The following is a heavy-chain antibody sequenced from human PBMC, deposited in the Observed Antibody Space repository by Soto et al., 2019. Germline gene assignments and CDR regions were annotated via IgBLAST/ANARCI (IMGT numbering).Heavy chain of an antibody. J-gene: IGHJ6*02. D-gene: IGHD6-6*01. CDR2: IIPIFGTA. Sequence: VASVKVSCKASGGTFSSYAISWVRQAPGQGLEWMGGIIPIFGTANYAQKFQGRVTITADESTSTAYMELSSLRSEDTAVYYCARGGVAARVYYYGMDVWGQGTTVTVSS. CDR3: ARGGVAARVYYYGMDV. V-gene: IGHV1-69*13. CDR1: GGTFSSYA.